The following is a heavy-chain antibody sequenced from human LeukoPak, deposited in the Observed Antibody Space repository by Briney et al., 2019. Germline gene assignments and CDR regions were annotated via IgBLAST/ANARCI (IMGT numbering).Heavy chain of an antibody. CDR2: VDPEDGET. Sequence: ATVKISCKASGYTFTDYYMHWVQQAPGKGLEWMGRVDPEDGETIYAEKFQGRVTITADTSTDTAYMELSSLRSEDTAVYYCVTVPMVRGVMSCWGQGTLVTVSS. J-gene: IGHJ4*02. CDR1: GYTFTDYY. D-gene: IGHD3-10*01. V-gene: IGHV1-69-2*01. CDR3: VTVPMVRGVMSC.